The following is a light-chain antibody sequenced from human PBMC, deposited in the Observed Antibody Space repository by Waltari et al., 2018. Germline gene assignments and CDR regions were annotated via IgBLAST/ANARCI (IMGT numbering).Light chain of an antibody. J-gene: IGLJ2*01. CDR1: KLGDTY. Sequence: SYELTQPTSVSVAPGQTASITCSGAKLGDTYACWYQQKPGQSPVLVIHPDTKRPSGIPERFSGSNSGNTATLTISGTQAIDEADYYCQAWDSSYARVFGGGTKLTVL. V-gene: IGLV3-1*01. CDR2: PDT. CDR3: QAWDSSYARV.